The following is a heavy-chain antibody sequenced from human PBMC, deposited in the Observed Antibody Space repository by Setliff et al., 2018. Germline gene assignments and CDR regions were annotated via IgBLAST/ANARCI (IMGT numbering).Heavy chain of an antibody. Sequence: TLSLTCSVSGGSIRSSTYYWGWVRQPPGKGLEWIASIYSSGNTYYNPSLKSRVTISVDTSKNQFSLNLNSVTAADTAVYYCSATDDYGGSQYYLDYWGQGTLVTVSS. CDR1: GGSIRSSTYY. CDR2: IYSSGNT. D-gene: IGHD3-10*01. J-gene: IGHJ4*02. CDR3: SATDDYGGSQYYLDY. V-gene: IGHV4-39*01.